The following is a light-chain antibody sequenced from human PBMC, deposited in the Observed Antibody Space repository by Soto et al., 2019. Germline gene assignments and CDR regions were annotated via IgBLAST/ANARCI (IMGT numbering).Light chain of an antibody. CDR1: SGHSRYA. J-gene: IGLJ3*02. V-gene: IGLV4-69*01. Sequence: QSVLTQSPSASASLGASVKLTCTLTSGHSRYAIAWHQQQPEKGPRYLMKLNSDGSHNKGDGIPDRFSGSSSGAERYLTISSLQSEDEAEYYCQTWGTGIRVFGGGTKLTVL. CDR2: LNSDGSH. CDR3: QTWGTGIRV.